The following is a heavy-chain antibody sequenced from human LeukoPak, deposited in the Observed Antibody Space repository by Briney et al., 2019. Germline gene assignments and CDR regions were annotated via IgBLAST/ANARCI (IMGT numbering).Heavy chain of an antibody. J-gene: IGHJ5*02. D-gene: IGHD3-10*01. CDR2: INHSGST. CDR1: GGSFSGYY. CDR3: ARGGLLWFGELGPWFDP. V-gene: IGHV4-34*01. Sequence: SETLSLTCAVYGGSFSGYYWSWLRQPPGKGLEWIGEINHSGSTNYNPSLKSRVTISVDTSKNQFSLKLSSVTAADTAVYYCARGGLLWFGELGPWFDPWGQGTLVTVSS.